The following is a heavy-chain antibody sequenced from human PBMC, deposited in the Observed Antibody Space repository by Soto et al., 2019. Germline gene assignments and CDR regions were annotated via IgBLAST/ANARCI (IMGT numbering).Heavy chain of an antibody. J-gene: IGHJ5*02. Sequence: ASVKVSCKASGYTFTGYYMHWVRQAPGQGLEWMGWINPNSGGTNYAQKFQGRVTMTRDTSISTAYMELSRLRSDDTAVYYCASEGEYSSGWYRTQRFDPWGQGTLVTVSS. CDR2: INPNSGGT. D-gene: IGHD6-19*01. CDR3: ASEGEYSSGWYRTQRFDP. V-gene: IGHV1-2*02. CDR1: GYTFTGYY.